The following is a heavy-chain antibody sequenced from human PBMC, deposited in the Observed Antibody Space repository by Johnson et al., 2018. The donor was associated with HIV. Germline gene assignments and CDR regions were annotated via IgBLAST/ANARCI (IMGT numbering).Heavy chain of an antibody. CDR1: GFTFSSYA. J-gene: IGHJ3*02. CDR2: ISGSAIST. D-gene: IGHD1-7*01. Sequence: VQLVESGGGLVQPGGSLRLSCAASGFTFSSYAMDWVRQTPGKGLEWVSAISGSAISTYYADSVKGRFTISRYNSKNTLYLQMNSLRAEDTALYYCARGPHHSSGTTLRGAFDIWGQGTMVTVSS. CDR3: ARGPHHSSGTTLRGAFDI. V-gene: IGHV3-23*04.